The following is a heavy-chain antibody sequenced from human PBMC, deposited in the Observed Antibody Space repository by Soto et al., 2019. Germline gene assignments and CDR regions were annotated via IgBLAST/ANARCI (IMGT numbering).Heavy chain of an antibody. CDR2: ISYDGRNA. V-gene: IGHV3-30*18. D-gene: IGHD2-15*01. CDR3: AKVGGPKSLFDY. Sequence: QAQLVESGGGVVQPGRSLRLSCAASGFAFSSYDMHWVRQAPGKGLEWVAVISYDGRNAYYGDSVQGRCSISRDNSKNTLYLQMRSLSAEDTAVYYCAKVGGPKSLFDYWGPGSLVTVSS. CDR1: GFAFSSYD. J-gene: IGHJ4*02.